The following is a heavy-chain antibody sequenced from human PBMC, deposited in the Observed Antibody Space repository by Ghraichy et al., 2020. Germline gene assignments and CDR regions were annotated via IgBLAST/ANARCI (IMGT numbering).Heavy chain of an antibody. D-gene: IGHD6-19*01. CDR2: IGGSGDLI. J-gene: IGHJ4*02. CDR3: VKRGRESNGWGCFDY. Sequence: GGSLRLSCAASGFTFNNYAMSWVRQTPGKGLEWVSAIGGSGDLIFYADSVKDRFTISRDNARNTLYMQMNSLRPEDSATYYCVKRGRESNGWGCFDYWGQGTLVTVSS. CDR1: GFTFNNYA. V-gene: IGHV3-23*01.